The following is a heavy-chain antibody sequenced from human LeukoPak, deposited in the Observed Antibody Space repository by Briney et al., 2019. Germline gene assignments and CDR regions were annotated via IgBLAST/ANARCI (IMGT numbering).Heavy chain of an antibody. CDR2: IKKDGSAR. V-gene: IGHV3-7*01. CDR3: VKRNALEF. CDR1: GFTFSSHW. Sequence: GGSLRLSCVASGFTFSSHWMNWVRQAPGKGLEWVANIKKDGSARYYVESVKGRFTISRDNTKNSVFLQMNNLRGEDSAVYYCVKRNALEFWGQGTMVTVSS. J-gene: IGHJ3*01.